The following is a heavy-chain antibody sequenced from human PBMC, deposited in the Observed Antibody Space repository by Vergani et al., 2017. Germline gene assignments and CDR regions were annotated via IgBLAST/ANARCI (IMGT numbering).Heavy chain of an antibody. D-gene: IGHD6-19*01. CDR2: ISSSSSYT. CDR1: GFTLSDYY. J-gene: IGHJ3*02. CDR3: ASSSGAVSDAFDI. V-gene: IGHV3-11*06. Sequence: QVQLVESGGGLVKPGGSLRLSCAASGFTLSDYYMSWIRQAPGKGLEWVSYISSSSSYTNYADSVKGRFTISRDNAKNSLYLQMNSLRAEDTAVYYCASSSGAVSDAFDIWGQGTMVTVSS.